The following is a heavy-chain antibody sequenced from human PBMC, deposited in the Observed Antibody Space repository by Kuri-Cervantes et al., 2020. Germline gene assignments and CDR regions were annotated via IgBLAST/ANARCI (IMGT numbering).Heavy chain of an antibody. CDR2: IWYDGSNK. D-gene: IGHD5-18*01. CDR1: GFTFSSYG. V-gene: IGHV3-33*08. Sequence: GESLKISCTVSGFTFSSYGMHWVRQAPGKGLEWVAVIWYDGSNKYYADSVKGRFTISRDNSKNTLYLQMNSLRAEDTAVYYCARALYSYGPSGFDYWGQGTLVTVSS. J-gene: IGHJ4*02. CDR3: ARALYSYGPSGFDY.